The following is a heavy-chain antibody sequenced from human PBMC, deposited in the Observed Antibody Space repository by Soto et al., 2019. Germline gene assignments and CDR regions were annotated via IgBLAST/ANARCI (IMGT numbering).Heavy chain of an antibody. CDR1: GFTFSSYA. CDR2: ISGSGGST. D-gene: IGHD2-15*01. V-gene: IGHV3-23*01. Sequence: GGSLRLSCAASGFTFSSYAMSWVRQAPGKGLEWVSAISGSGGSTYYADSVKGRFTISRDNSKNTLYLQMNSLRAEDTAVYYCARVRKVATICYGMDDWGQGTMVTVSS. CDR3: ARVRKVATICYGMDD. J-gene: IGHJ6*02.